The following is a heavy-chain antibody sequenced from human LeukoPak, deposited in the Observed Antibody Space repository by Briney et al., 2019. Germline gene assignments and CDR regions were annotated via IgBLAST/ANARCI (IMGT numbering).Heavy chain of an antibody. CDR1: GFIFTNYW. Sequence: GGSLRLSCAASGFIFTNYWMTWVRQAPGKGLEWVANIKQAESEKYYVDSVKGRFTISRDNARNSLFLQMNSLRAEDTAVYYCARMWFPDAFDIWGQGTMVTVSS. J-gene: IGHJ3*02. CDR2: IKQAESEK. V-gene: IGHV3-7*01. CDR3: ARMWFPDAFDI. D-gene: IGHD2-21*01.